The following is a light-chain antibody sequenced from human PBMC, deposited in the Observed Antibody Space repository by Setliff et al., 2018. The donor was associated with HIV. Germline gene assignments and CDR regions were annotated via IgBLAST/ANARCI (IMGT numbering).Light chain of an antibody. V-gene: IGLV2-14*03. J-gene: IGLJ1*01. CDR1: SNDVGDYNY. CDR3: SSYTTSSTLYV. CDR2: DVI. Sequence: QSALTQPRSVSGSPGQSVTISCTGTSNDVGDYNYVSWYQQHPGKAPKLMIYDVINRPSGVSNRFSGSRSGNTASLTISGLQVEDEADYYCSSYTTSSTLYVFGPGTKVTVL.